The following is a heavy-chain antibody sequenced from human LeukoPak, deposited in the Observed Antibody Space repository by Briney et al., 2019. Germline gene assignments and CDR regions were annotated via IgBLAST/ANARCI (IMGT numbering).Heavy chain of an antibody. V-gene: IGHV1-2*06. D-gene: IGHD2-15*01. CDR2: INPNSGGT. CDR1: GYTFTGYY. Sequence: GASVKVSCKASGYTFTGYYMHWVRQAPGQGLEWMGRINPNSGGTNYAQKFQGRVTMTRATSISTAYMELRRLRSDDTAGYYFARESCSGGSCYFGYWSQGTLV. J-gene: IGHJ4*02. CDR3: ARESCSGGSCYFGY.